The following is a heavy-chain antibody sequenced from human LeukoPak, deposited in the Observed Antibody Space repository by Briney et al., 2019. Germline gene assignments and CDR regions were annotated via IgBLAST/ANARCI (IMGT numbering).Heavy chain of an antibody. CDR2: SSGSGVNT. CDR1: GFTFSSYA. CDR3: AKGSYYDRSGYYFTSWYFDL. D-gene: IGHD3-22*01. Sequence: PGGSLRLSCVGSGFTFSSYAMNWVRQAPGKGLEWVSVSSGSGVNTYSADSVKGRFTISRDNSKNTLYLQMDSLRVEDTAVYYCAKGSYYDRSGYYFTSWYFDLWGRGTLVTVSS. J-gene: IGHJ2*01. V-gene: IGHV3-23*01.